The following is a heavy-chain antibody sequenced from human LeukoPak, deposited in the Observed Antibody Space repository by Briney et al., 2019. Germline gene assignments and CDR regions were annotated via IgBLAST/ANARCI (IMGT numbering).Heavy chain of an antibody. V-gene: IGHV1-2*02. CDR2: INPNSGGT. Sequence: GASVKVSCKASGYTFTGYYMHWVRQAPGQGLEWMGWINPNSGGTNYAQKFQSRVTMTRDTSISTAYMELSRLRSDDTAVYYCARVAIRYFDWLLFWGQGTLVTVSS. CDR3: ARVAIRYFDWLLF. D-gene: IGHD3-9*01. J-gene: IGHJ4*02. CDR1: GYTFTGYY.